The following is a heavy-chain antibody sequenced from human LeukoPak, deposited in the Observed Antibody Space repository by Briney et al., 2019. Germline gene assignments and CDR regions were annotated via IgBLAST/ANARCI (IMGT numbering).Heavy chain of an antibody. Sequence: SETLSLTCSVSCGSISSYYWSWIRQPAGKRLAWIGRIYTSGSTNYNPSLRSRVNILGDTSKNQFSLKLSSVPAADAGVYYCASGLWSGSFDAFDIWGQGTMVTVSS. D-gene: IGHD3-3*01. J-gene: IGHJ3*02. CDR1: CGSISSYY. CDR2: IYTSGST. CDR3: ASGLWSGSFDAFDI. V-gene: IGHV4-4*07.